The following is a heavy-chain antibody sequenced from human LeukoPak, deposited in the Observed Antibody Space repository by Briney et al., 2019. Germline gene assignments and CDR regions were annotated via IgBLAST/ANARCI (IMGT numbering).Heavy chain of an antibody. V-gene: IGHV3-23*01. CDR2: ISGSGGST. J-gene: IGHJ6*02. D-gene: IGHD3-22*01. Sequence: QSGGSLRLSCAASGVIFSYYAMSWVRQAPGKGLEWVSAISGSGGSTYYADSVKGRFTISRDNSKNTLYLQMNSLRAEDTAVYYCAKDARSGLIYYYYGMDVWGQGTTVTVSS. CDR1: GVIFSYYA. CDR3: AKDARSGLIYYYYGMDV.